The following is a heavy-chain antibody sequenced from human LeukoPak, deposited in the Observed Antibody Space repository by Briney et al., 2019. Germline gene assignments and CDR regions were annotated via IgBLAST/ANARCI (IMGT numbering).Heavy chain of an antibody. CDR3: ANLGSAGGFDF. D-gene: IGHD6-13*01. V-gene: IGHV3-13*01. CDR1: GFTFSSYD. J-gene: IGHJ4*02. CDR2: IGTAGDT. Sequence: PGGSLRLSCAASGFTFSSYDMHWVRQATGKGLEWVSAIGTAGDTYYPGSVKGRFTISRDDAKNSLFLQMNSLRDEDTAVYYCANLGSAGGFDFWGQGTLVTVSS.